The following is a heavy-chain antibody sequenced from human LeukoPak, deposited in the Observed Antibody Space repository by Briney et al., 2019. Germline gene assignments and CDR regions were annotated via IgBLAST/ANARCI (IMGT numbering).Heavy chain of an antibody. V-gene: IGHV4-59*01. CDR2: IYYSGST. Sequence: SETLSLTCTVSGGSISSYYWSWIRQPPGKGLEWIGYIYYSGSTNYNPSLKSRVTISVDTSKNQFSLKLSSVTAAGTAVYYCARAQKGKYFDYWGQGTLVTASS. CDR3: ARAQKGKYFDY. J-gene: IGHJ4*02. CDR1: GGSISSYY.